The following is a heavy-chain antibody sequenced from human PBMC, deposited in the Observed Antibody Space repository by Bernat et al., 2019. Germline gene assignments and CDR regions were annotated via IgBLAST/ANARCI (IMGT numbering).Heavy chain of an antibody. Sequence: QVQLVQSGVEVKKPGASVKVSCKASGYTFTNYGISWVRQAPGQGLEWMGWISAYNGNTNYAQKVQGRVTMTTDTSTSTAYMELRSLRSDDTAVYYCAGKGLRGSHYYYFVMDVWGQGTTVTVSS. J-gene: IGHJ6*02. CDR2: ISAYNGNT. CDR3: AGKGLRGSHYYYFVMDV. V-gene: IGHV1-18*01. D-gene: IGHD2-8*01. CDR1: GYTFTNYG.